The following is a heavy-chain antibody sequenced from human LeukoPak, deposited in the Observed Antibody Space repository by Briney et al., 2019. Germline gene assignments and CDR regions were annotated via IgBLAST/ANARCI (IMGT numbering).Heavy chain of an antibody. V-gene: IGHV1-18*01. CDR3: ARVEELPYYFDY. J-gene: IGHJ4*02. CDR2: ISAYNGNT. Sequence: ASVKVSCKASGYTFTSYGISWVRQAPGQGLEWMGWISAYNGNTNYAQKVQGRVTMTTDTSTSTAYMELRGLRSDDTAVYYCARVEELPYYFDYWGQGTLVTVSS. CDR1: GYTFTSYG. D-gene: IGHD1-7*01.